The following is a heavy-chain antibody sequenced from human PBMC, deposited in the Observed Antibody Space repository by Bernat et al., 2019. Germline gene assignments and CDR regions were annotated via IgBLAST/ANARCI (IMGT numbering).Heavy chain of an antibody. J-gene: IGHJ6*03. CDR3: ARGTSTSAPYMDV. CDR1: GFTFSDYY. Sequence: QVQLVESGGGLVKPGGSLGLSCAASGFTFSDYYMSWIRHAPGKGLDWVSYISSSSSYTNSADSVNGRFTISRDNAKNSLYLQMNSLRAEDTAVYYCARGTSTSAPYMDVWGKGTTVTVSS. V-gene: IGHV3-11*05. CDR2: ISSSSSYT.